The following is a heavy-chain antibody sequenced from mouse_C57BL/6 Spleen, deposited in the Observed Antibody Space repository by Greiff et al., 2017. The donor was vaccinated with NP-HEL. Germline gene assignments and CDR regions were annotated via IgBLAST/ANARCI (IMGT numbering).Heavy chain of an antibody. D-gene: IGHD1-1*01. CDR2: INPSSGYT. Sequence: VQGVESGAELAKPGASVKLSCKASGYTFTSYWMHWVKPRPGQGLEWIGYINPSSGYTKYNQKFKDKATLTADKSSSTAYMQLSSQTYEDSAVDYCARGGSREAYFDYWGQGTTLTVSS. CDR3: ARGGSREAYFDY. CDR1: GYTFTSYW. J-gene: IGHJ2*01. V-gene: IGHV1-7*01.